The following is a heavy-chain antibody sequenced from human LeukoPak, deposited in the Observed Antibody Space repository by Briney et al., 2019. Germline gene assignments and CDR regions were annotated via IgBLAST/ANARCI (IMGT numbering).Heavy chain of an antibody. CDR1: GFTFSSYG. CDR2: IWYDGSNK. CDR3: ARAPASDYGGN. J-gene: IGHJ4*02. Sequence: GGSLRLSCAASGFTFSSYGMHWVRQAPGKGLEWVAVIWYDGSNKYYADSVKGRFTISRDNSKNMLYLQMNSPRAEDTAVYYCARAPASDYGGNWGQGTLVTVSS. V-gene: IGHV3-33*01. D-gene: IGHD4-23*01.